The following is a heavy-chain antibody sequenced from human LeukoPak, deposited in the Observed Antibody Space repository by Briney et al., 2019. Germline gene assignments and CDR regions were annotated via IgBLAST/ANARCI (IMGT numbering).Heavy chain of an antibody. CDR1: GFTFSNYG. CDR2: VWYDGSDK. J-gene: IGHJ4*02. V-gene: IGHV3-33*01. D-gene: IGHD3-16*01. Sequence: GGSLRLSCAASGFTFSNYGMHWVRQAPGKGLEWVAVVWYDGSDKYHADSVKGRFTISRDNSKNTLYLQMNSLRVEDTAVYYCARPVVLGAYLRGAYYFDSWGQGTLVTVSS. CDR3: ARPVVLGAYLRGAYYFDS.